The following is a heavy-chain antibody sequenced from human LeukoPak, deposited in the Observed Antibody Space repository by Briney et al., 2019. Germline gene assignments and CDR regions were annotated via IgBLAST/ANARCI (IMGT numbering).Heavy chain of an antibody. V-gene: IGHV3-30*18. CDR1: GFTFSSYG. CDR3: AKDSSGGYSYGQYFDY. J-gene: IGHJ4*02. Sequence: GGSLRLSCVASGFTFSSYGMHWVRQAPGKGLEWVAVISYDGSNKYYADSVKGRFTISRDNSKNTLYLQMNSLRAEDTAVYYCAKDSSGGYSYGQYFDYWGQGTLVTVSS. CDR2: ISYDGSNK. D-gene: IGHD5-18*01.